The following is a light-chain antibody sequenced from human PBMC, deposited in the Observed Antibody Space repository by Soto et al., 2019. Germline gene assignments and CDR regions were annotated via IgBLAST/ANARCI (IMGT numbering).Light chain of an antibody. CDR2: AAS. J-gene: IGKJ1*01. CDR3: QQYGGSLTWT. V-gene: IGKV3-20*01. Sequence: EIVLTQSPGTLSLSPGKRATLSCRASQRVSSSYLAWYQQKPGQAPRLLMYAASSRATGVPDRFSGSGSGTDFTLTINRLEPEDFAVYYCQQYGGSLTWTFGQGTKVEIK. CDR1: QRVSSSY.